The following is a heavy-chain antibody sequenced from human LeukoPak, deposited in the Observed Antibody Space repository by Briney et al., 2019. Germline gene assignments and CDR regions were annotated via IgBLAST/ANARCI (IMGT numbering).Heavy chain of an antibody. V-gene: IGHV3-30*02. J-gene: IGHJ4*02. CDR3: AKVPAAILTLPLYYFDY. CDR1: GFTFTAYG. D-gene: IGHD2-2*02. Sequence: GGSLRLSCAASGFTFTAYGMQWVRQAPGKGLEWVAFVRYNGNDKYYADSVKGRFTISRDNSYNTLYLQMNSLSAEDTATYYCAKVPAAILTLPLYYFDYWGQGTLVTVSS. CDR2: VRYNGNDK.